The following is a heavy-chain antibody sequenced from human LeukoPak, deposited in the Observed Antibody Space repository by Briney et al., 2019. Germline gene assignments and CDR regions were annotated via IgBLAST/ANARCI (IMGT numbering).Heavy chain of an antibody. V-gene: IGHV3-30*01. CDR3: ARAGGSSTISALFDY. CDR2: ISYDGSNK. J-gene: IGHJ4*02. CDR1: GFTFSSYA. D-gene: IGHD2-2*01. Sequence: GRSLRLSCAASGFTFSSYAMHWVRQAPGKGLEWVAVISYDGSNKYYADSVKGRFTISRDNSKNTLYLQMNSLRAEDTAVYYCARAGGSSTISALFDYWGQGTLVTVSS.